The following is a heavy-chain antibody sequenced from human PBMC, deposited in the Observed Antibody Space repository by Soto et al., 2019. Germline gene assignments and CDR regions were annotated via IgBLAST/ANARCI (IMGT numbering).Heavy chain of an antibody. CDR1: GFTFSSYA. D-gene: IGHD2-21*02. CDR3: AKDDSVAYCGGDCYRPFDY. J-gene: IGHJ4*02. Sequence: EVQLLESGGGLVQPGGSLRLSCAASGFTFSSYAMSWVRQAPGKGLEWVSAISGSGGSTYYADSVKGRFTISRDKSKNTLYLQVHSLRAEDTAVYYCAKDDSVAYCGGDCYRPFDYLGQGTLVTVSS. V-gene: IGHV3-23*01. CDR2: ISGSGGST.